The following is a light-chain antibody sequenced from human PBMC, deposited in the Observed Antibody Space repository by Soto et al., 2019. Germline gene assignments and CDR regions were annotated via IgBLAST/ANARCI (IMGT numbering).Light chain of an antibody. V-gene: IGKV4-1*01. J-gene: IGKJ4*01. CDR3: QQFSSYPLT. CDR2: WAS. Sequence: DIVMTQSPDSLAVSLGERATITCESSQSFLFTSNNKNYLAWYQQKPGQPPKLLLSWASARESGVPERFSGSGSGTLFTLTISRLEPEDFAVYYCQQFSSYPLTFGGGTKVDIK. CDR1: QSFLFTSNNKNY.